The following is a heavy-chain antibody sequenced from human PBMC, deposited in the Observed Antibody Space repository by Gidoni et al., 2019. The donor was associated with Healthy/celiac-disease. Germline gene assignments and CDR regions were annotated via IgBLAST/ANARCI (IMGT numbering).Heavy chain of an antibody. J-gene: IGHJ5*02. CDR2: IYHSGST. V-gene: IGHV4-4*02. CDR3: ARGGRGVEWEYSSSWETSSESVRFDP. D-gene: IGHD6-13*01. Sequence: QLQLQESGPGLVKPSGPLSLTCAVSGGSISSINCWSWFRQPPGKGLEWIGEIYHSGSTNYNTSLKSRVNISVDKSKNKFSLKLSYVTAADTAVYYCARGGRGVEWEYSSSWETSSESVRFDPWGQGTLVTVSS. CDR1: GGSISSINC.